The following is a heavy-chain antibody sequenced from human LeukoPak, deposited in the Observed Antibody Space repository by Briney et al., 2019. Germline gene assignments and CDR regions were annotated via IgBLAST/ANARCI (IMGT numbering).Heavy chain of an antibody. CDR2: IYISGSGST. CDR1: GGSISSYY. CDR3: ARRPQRWLHPGLYFDY. D-gene: IGHD5-24*01. Sequence: SETLSLTCTVSGGSISSYYWSWIRQPAGKGLEWIGRIYISGSGSTNYNPSLKSRVTISVDTSKNQFSLKLSSVTAADTAVYYCARRPQRWLHPGLYFDYWGQGTLVTVSS. J-gene: IGHJ4*02. V-gene: IGHV4-4*07.